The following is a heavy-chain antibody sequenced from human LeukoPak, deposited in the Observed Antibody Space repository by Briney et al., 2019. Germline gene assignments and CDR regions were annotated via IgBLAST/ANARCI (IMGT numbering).Heavy chain of an antibody. CDR2: ISSSGGTI. CDR3: AREGGGGVAASQRYYGMDV. D-gene: IGHD6-13*01. J-gene: IGHJ6*02. Sequence: GGSLRLSCAASGFTFSSYEMNWVRQSPGKGLEWVSYISSSGGTIYYADSVKGRFTISRDNAKNSLYLQMNSLRAEDTAVYYCAREGGGGVAASQRYYGMDVWGQGTTVTVSS. CDR1: GFTFSSYE. V-gene: IGHV3-48*03.